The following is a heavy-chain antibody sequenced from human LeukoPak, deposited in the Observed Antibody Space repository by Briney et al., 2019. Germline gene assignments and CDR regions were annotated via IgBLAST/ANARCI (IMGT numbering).Heavy chain of an antibody. V-gene: IGHV1-2*02. CDR1: GYTFIAYY. CDR3: ARDQGITAAAGYFDY. Sequence: ASVKVSCKASGYTFIAYYMHWVRQAPGQGLEWMGWINPNSGGTNYAQKFQGRVTMTRDTSISTAYMELSRLRSDDTAVYYCARDQGITAAAGYFDYWGQGTLVTVSS. CDR2: INPNSGGT. J-gene: IGHJ4*02. D-gene: IGHD6-13*01.